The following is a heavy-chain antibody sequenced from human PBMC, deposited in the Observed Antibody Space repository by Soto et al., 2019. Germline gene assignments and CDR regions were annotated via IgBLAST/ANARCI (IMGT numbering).Heavy chain of an antibody. D-gene: IGHD5-12*01. CDR2: IIPILGIA. J-gene: IGHJ2*01. Sequence: QVQLVQSGAEVKKPGSSVKVSCKASGGTFSSYTISWVRQAPGQGLEWMGRIIPILGIANYAQKFQGRVTITADKSTSTAYMELSSLISEDTAVYYCARSGYVRSYWYFDLWGRGTLVTVSS. CDR3: ARSGYVRSYWYFDL. CDR1: GGTFSSYT. V-gene: IGHV1-69*02.